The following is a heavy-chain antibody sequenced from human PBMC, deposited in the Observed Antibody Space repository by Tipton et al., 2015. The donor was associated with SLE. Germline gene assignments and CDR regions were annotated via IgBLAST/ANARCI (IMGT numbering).Heavy chain of an antibody. CDR1: GGSISSGGYY. V-gene: IGHV4-31*03. CDR3: AREPAVAGTSWFDP. Sequence: TLSLTCTVSGGSISSGGYYWSWIRQHPGKGLEWIGYIYYSGSTYYNPSLKSRVTISVDTSKNQFSLTLSSLTAADTAVYYCAREPAVAGTSWFDPWGQGTLVTVSS. D-gene: IGHD6-19*01. CDR2: IYYSGST. J-gene: IGHJ5*02.